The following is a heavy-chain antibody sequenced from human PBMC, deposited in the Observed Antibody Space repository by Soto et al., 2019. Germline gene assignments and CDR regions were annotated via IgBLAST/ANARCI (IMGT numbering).Heavy chain of an antibody. CDR2: FSFYGRRDNT. J-gene: IGHJ4*02. Sequence: EVQLLESGGGLVQPGGSLRLSCVGSGFTFSSYDMTWVRQAPGKGLEWVSSFSFYGRRDNTYYADSVKGRFTISRDKSRNTVYVQMDDLCVEDTAVYYCANPRFNDYGGQNTHGGEGTVVTVSS. V-gene: IGHV3-23*01. CDR3: ANPRFNDYGGQNTH. CDR1: GFTFSSYD. D-gene: IGHD4-17*01.